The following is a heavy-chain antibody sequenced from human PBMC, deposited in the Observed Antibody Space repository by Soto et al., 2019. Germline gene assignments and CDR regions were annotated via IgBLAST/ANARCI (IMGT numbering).Heavy chain of an antibody. D-gene: IGHD2-15*01. Sequence: GGSLRLSCAASGFTFSSYAMSWVRQAPGKGLEWVSAISGSGGSTYYADSVKGRFTISRDNSKNTLYLQMNSLRAEDTAVYYCAKTREYCSGGSCYSINAFDIWGQGTMVTVSS. J-gene: IGHJ3*02. CDR3: AKTREYCSGGSCYSINAFDI. V-gene: IGHV3-23*01. CDR2: ISGSGGST. CDR1: GFTFSSYA.